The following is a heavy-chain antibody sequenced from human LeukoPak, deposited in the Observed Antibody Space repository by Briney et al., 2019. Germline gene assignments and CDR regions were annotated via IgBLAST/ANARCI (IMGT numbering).Heavy chain of an antibody. V-gene: IGHV1-18*01. CDR2: ISAYNGNT. D-gene: IGHD6-19*01. J-gene: IGHJ4*02. CDR3: ARDLVYSSGWYLDY. Sequence: ASVRVSCKASGYTFTSYGISWVRQAPGQGLEWMGWISAYNGNTNYAQKLQGRVTMTTDTSTSAAYMELRSLRSDDTAVYYCARDLVYSSGWYLDYWGQGTLVTVSS. CDR1: GYTFTSYG.